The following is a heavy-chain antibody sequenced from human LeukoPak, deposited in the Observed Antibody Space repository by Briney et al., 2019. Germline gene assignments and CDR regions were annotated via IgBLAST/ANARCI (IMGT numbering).Heavy chain of an antibody. CDR1: GFTFTKFW. J-gene: IGHJ4*02. Sequence: GGSLRLSCEASGFTFTKFWMSWVRQAPGKGLEWVANIQEDGKKENYVDSVRGRFTISRDSAKNSLYLQMNSLGAEDTAVYYCARVGSGSSYRPFDYWGQGTLVTVSS. CDR3: ARVGSGSSYRPFDY. CDR2: IQEDGKKE. D-gene: IGHD3-10*01. V-gene: IGHV3-7*01.